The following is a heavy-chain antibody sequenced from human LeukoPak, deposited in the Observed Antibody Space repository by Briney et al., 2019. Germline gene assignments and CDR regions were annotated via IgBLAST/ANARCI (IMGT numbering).Heavy chain of an antibody. V-gene: IGHV4-30-4*08. Sequence: PSETLSLTCTVSGGSISSGDYYWSWIRQPPGKGLEWIGYIYYSGSTYYNPSLKSRVTISVGTSKNQFSLKLSSVTAADTAVYYCARVLGYCSSTSCYTLYYFDYWGQGTLVTVSS. D-gene: IGHD2-2*02. J-gene: IGHJ4*02. CDR3: ARVLGYCSSTSCYTLYYFDY. CDR2: IYYSGST. CDR1: GGSISSGDYY.